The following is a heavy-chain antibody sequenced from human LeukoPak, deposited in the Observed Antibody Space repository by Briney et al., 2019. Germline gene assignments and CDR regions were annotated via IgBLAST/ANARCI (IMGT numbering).Heavy chain of an antibody. CDR1: GFTFSNYW. V-gene: IGHV3-74*01. J-gene: IGHJ4*01. Sequence: GGSLRLSCAASGFTFSNYWMHWVRQAPGKGLVWVSRINSDGSSTNYADSVKGRFTISRDNAKNTLYLQMNSLRAEDTAMYYCARAVYYSNYLGYWGQGTLVTVSS. CDR2: INSDGSST. CDR3: ARAVYYSNYLGY. D-gene: IGHD3-10*01.